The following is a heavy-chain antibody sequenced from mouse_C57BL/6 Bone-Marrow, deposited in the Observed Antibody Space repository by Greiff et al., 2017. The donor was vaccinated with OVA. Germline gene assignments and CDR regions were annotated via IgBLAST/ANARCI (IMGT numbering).Heavy chain of an antibody. V-gene: IGHV14-3*01. D-gene: IGHD2-3*01. CDR3: ARPFYEGYTPYAMDY. J-gene: IGHJ4*01. CDR2: IDPANGNT. Sequence: VQLKESVAELVRPGASVKLSCTASGFNIKNTYMHWVKQRPEQGLEWIGRIDPANGNTKYAPKFQGKATITADTSSNTAYLQLSSLTSEDTAIYYCARPFYEGYTPYAMDYWGQGTSVTVSS. CDR1: GFNIKNTY.